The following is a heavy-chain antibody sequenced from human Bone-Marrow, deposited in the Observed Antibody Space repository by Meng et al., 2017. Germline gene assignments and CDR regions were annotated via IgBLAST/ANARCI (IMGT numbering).Heavy chain of an antibody. CDR3: ARDIPRIRGSTTPMDV. Sequence: ASVKVSCKASGYTFTGYYMHWVRQAPGQGLEWMGIINPSGGSTSYAQKFQGRVTMTRDTSTSTVYMELSSLRSEDTAVYYCARDIPRIRGSTTPMDVWGQGTTVTVSS. CDR1: GYTFTGYY. V-gene: IGHV1-46*01. J-gene: IGHJ6*02. D-gene: IGHD2-2*01. CDR2: INPSGGST.